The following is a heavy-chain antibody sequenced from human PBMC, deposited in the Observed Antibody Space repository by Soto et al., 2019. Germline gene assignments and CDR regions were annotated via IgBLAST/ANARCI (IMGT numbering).Heavy chain of an antibody. V-gene: IGHV5-51*01. Sequence: PGESLKISCKGSGYSFTSYWIGWVGQMPGKGLEWMGIIYPGDSDTRYSPSFQGQITISADKSISTAYLQWSSLKASDTAIYYSARLSGSSTTSGEWFYYYMEVWGQGTTVNVSS. J-gene: IGHJ6*01. CDR3: ARLSGSSTTSGEWFYYYMEV. CDR2: IYPGDSDT. D-gene: IGHD2-2*01. CDR1: GYSFTSYW.